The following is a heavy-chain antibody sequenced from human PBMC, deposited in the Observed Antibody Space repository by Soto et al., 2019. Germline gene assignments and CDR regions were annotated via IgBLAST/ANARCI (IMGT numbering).Heavy chain of an antibody. V-gene: IGHV3-23*01. Sequence: GGSLRLSCAASGFTFSSYAMSWVRQAPGKGLEWVSAISGSGGSTYYADSVKGRFTISRDNSKNTLYLQMNSLRAEDTAVYYCALWTYYYGSGSLPPHFDYWGQGTLVTV. D-gene: IGHD3-10*01. J-gene: IGHJ4*02. CDR2: ISGSGGST. CDR1: GFTFSSYA. CDR3: ALWTYYYGSGSLPPHFDY.